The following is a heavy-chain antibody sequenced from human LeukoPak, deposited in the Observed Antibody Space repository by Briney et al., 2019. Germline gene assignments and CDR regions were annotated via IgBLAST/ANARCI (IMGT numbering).Heavy chain of an antibody. CDR1: GSSVSSDEYY. CDR2: VYYSGSS. Sequence: SETLSLTCTVSGSSVSSDEYYWSWVRQHPGKGLEWIWYVYYSGSSYYIPSLESRVTMSVEVSKNQFSLELRSVTAADTAVYYCARVKVLRFLEWFLDFWGQGALVTVSS. CDR3: ARVKVLRFLEWFLDF. D-gene: IGHD3-3*01. V-gene: IGHV4-31*03. J-gene: IGHJ4*02.